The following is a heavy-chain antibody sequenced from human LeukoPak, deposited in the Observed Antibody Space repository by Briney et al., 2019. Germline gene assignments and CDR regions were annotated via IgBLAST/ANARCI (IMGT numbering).Heavy chain of an antibody. CDR2: IYYSGST. V-gene: IGHV4-59*12. Sequence: SETLSLTCTVSGGSISSYYWSWIRQPPGKGLEWIGYIYYSGSTNYNPSLKSRVTISVDTSKNQFSLKLSSVTAADTAVYYCATVGGSYFSGAFDIWGQGTMVTVSS. CDR1: GGSISSYY. J-gene: IGHJ3*02. D-gene: IGHD1-26*01. CDR3: ATVGGSYFSGAFDI.